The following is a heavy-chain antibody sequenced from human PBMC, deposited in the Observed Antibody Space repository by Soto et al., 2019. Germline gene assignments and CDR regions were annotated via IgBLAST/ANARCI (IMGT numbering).Heavy chain of an antibody. D-gene: IGHD3-9*01. CDR3: AKPKLRYFDWLLPDSKDYYMDV. J-gene: IGHJ6*03. V-gene: IGHV3-30*18. CDR1: GFTFSSYG. CDR2: ISYDGSNK. Sequence: GGSLRLSCAASGFTFSSYGMHWVRQAPGKGLEWVAVISYDGSNKYYADSVKGRFTISRDNSKNTLYLQMNSLRAEDTAVYYCAKPKLRYFDWLLPDSKDYYMDVWGKGTTVTVSS.